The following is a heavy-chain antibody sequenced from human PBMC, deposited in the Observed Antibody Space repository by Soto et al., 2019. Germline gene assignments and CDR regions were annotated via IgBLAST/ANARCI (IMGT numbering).Heavy chain of an antibody. J-gene: IGHJ4*02. CDR2: IWYDGSNK. CDR3: ARDRSYSSGWFDY. CDR1: GFTFSSYG. Sequence: GGSLRLSCAASGFTFSSYGMHWVRQAPGKGLEWVAVIWYDGSNKYYADSVKGRFTISRDNSKNTLYLQMNSLRAEDTAVYYCARDRSYSSGWFDYWGQGTLVTVSS. V-gene: IGHV3-33*01. D-gene: IGHD6-19*01.